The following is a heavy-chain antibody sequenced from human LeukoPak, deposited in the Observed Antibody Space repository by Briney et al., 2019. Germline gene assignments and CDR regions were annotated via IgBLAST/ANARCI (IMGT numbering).Heavy chain of an antibody. D-gene: IGHD5-12*01. J-gene: IGHJ4*02. Sequence: PGGSLRLSCAASGFTFGNAWMSWVRQAPGKGLEWVGRIKSKTDGGTTDYAAPVKGRFTISRDDSKNTLYLQMNSLKTEDTAVYYCTTQYSGYDLSAYWGQGTLVTVSS. CDR3: TTQYSGYDLSAY. V-gene: IGHV3-15*01. CDR1: GFTFGNAW. CDR2: IKSKTDGGTT.